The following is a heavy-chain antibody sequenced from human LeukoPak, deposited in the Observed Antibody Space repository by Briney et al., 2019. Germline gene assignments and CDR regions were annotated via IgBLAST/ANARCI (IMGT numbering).Heavy chain of an antibody. CDR1: GLSVSTSY. CDR2: IYSAGTT. Sequence: GGSLRLTCAVSGLSVSTSYMTWVRQAPGKGLEWVSLIYSAGTTYYADSVKGRFTISRDNSKNTLYLQVNSLRAEDTAVYYCAKDGGRWLVQNYFDYWGQGTLVTVSS. J-gene: IGHJ4*02. D-gene: IGHD6-19*01. CDR3: AKDGGRWLVQNYFDY. V-gene: IGHV3-53*05.